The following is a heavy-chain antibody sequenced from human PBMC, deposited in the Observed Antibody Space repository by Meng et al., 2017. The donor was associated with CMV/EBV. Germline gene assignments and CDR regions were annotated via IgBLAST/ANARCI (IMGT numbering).Heavy chain of an antibody. CDR2: ISSDGNKQ. Sequence: GESLKISCATSGFSFDTSAMHWVRQAPGKGLEWVAIISSDGNKQHYADSVKGRFAISRDNSKNTLYLQMKRLRAEDTAMYYCAKGAKDCGPFCYYADFWGRGTLVTVSS. CDR3: AKGAKDCGPFCYYADF. D-gene: IGHD2-21*01. CDR1: GFSFDTSA. J-gene: IGHJ4*02. V-gene: IGHV3-33*06.